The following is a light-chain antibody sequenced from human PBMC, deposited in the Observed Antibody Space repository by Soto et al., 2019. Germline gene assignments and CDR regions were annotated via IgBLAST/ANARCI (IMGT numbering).Light chain of an antibody. Sequence: DIQMTQSPSTLSASVVDRVTITCRASQCISDWLAWYQQKPGKAPKLLIYDISNLEIGVPSRFSGSGSGTEFTLTISSLQPDDFATYYCQPYNSYSFGQGTKV. CDR1: QCISDW. V-gene: IGKV1-5*01. J-gene: IGKJ1*01. CDR3: QPYNSYS. CDR2: DIS.